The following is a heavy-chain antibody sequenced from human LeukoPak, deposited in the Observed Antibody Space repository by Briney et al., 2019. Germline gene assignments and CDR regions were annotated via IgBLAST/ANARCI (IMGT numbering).Heavy chain of an antibody. D-gene: IGHD3-22*01. CDR1: GGSISSYY. Sequence: PSETLSLTCTVSGGSISSYYWSWIRQPAGKGLEWIGRIYTSGSTNYNPSLKSRVTMSVDASKNQFSLKLSSVTAADTAVYYCARANWDYYDSSGYYFNRYYYYMDVWGKGTTVTVSS. CDR2: IYTSGST. CDR3: ARANWDYYDSSGYYFNRYYYYMDV. V-gene: IGHV4-4*07. J-gene: IGHJ6*03.